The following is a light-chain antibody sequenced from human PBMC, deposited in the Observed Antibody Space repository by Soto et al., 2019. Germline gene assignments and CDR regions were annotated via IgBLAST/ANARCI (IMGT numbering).Light chain of an antibody. CDR3: HQYHKCPPFT. Sequence: IVVTQSPATLSVSPGECAALSCRASQNETGNLSWYQQKPGQAPRLLMYSVSIRATGIPAWFSGSATGREFTITISSLQSEDFAVYFCHQYHKCPPFTFGKGTKLDI. CDR2: SVS. CDR1: QNETGN. J-gene: IGKJ2*01. V-gene: IGKV3-15*01.